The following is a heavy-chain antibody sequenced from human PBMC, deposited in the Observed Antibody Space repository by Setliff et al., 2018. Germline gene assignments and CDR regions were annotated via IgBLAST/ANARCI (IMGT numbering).Heavy chain of an antibody. CDR1: GDSISGYF. D-gene: IGHD6-19*01. CDR3: ARDQFSSGWYGPPESYFDC. V-gene: IGHV4-59*01. J-gene: IGHJ4*02. CDR2: IQKRGSTTT. Sequence: SETLSLTCIVSGDSISGYFWSWIRQAPGKGLEWIGYIQKRGSTTTKYNPSLGSRISMSIDTSKNQFSLQLSSVSDGDMAVYYCARDQFSSGWYGPPESYFDCWGQGIQVTVSS.